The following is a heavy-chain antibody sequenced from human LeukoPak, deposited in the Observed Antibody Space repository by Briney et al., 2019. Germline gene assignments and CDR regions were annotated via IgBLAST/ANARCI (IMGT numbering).Heavy chain of an antibody. J-gene: IGHJ5*02. Sequence: GGSLRLSCAASGFTFSSYAMSWVRQAPGKGLEWVSAISGSGGSTYYADSVKGRFTISRDNSKNTLYLQMNSLRAEDTAVYYCAHLHLVAAEDNNWFDPWGQGTLATVSS. CDR3: AHLHLVAAEDNNWFDP. CDR1: GFTFSSYA. V-gene: IGHV3-23*01. D-gene: IGHD2-21*01. CDR2: ISGSGGST.